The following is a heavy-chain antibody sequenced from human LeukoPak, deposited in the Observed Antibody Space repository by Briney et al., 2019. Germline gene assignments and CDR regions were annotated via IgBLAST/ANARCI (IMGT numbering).Heavy chain of an antibody. J-gene: IGHJ4*02. CDR2: ISYDGSNK. V-gene: IGHV3-30*18. CDR1: GFTVSSNY. D-gene: IGHD6-19*01. CDR3: AKSGGGYSSGWFY. Sequence: GGSLRLSCAASGFTVSSNYMSWVRQAPGKGLEWVAVISYDGSNKYYADSVKGRFTTSRDNSKNTLYLQMNSLRAEDTAVYYCAKSGGGYSSGWFYWGQGTLVTVSS.